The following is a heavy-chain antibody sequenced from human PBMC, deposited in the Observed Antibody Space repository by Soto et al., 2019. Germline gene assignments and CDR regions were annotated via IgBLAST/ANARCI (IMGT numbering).Heavy chain of an antibody. Sequence: QVQLVQSGAEVKKPGSSVKVSCKASGGTFSSYTISWVRQAPGQGLEWMGRIIPILGIANYAQKFQGRVTITADKSTSTAYMELSSMRSEDTAVYYCARSSDCSGGSCYSAYFDLWGRGTLDNVSS. J-gene: IGHJ2*01. CDR1: GGTFSSYT. D-gene: IGHD2-15*01. CDR3: ARSSDCSGGSCYSAYFDL. CDR2: IIPILGIA. V-gene: IGHV1-69*02.